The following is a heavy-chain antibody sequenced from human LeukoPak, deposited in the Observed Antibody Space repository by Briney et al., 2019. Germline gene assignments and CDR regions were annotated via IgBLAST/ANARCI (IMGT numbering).Heavy chain of an antibody. J-gene: IGHJ4*02. V-gene: IGHV3-23*01. D-gene: IGHD3-22*01. CDR3: AKRGVVIRVILVGFHKEAYYFDS. Sequence: GGSQRLSCAVSGITLSNYGMSWVRQAPGKGLEWVAGISDSGGRTNYADSVKGRFTISRDNPKNTIYLQMNSLRAEDTAVYFCAKRGVVIRVILVGFHKEAYYFDSWGQGALVTVSS. CDR1: GITLSNYG. CDR2: ISDSGGRT.